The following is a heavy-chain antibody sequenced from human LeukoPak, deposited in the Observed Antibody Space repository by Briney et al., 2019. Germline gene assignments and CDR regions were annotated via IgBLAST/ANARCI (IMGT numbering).Heavy chain of an antibody. J-gene: IGHJ5*02. D-gene: IGHD1-1*01. V-gene: IGHV1-18*01. CDR3: ARERETDWSRWFDP. CDR1: GYTFTSYA. Sequence: ASVKVSCKASGYTFTSYAMHWVRQAPGQRLEWMGWISAYNGNTNYAQKLQGRVTMTTDTSTSTAYMELRSLRSDDTAVYYCARERETDWSRWFDPWGQGTLVTVSS. CDR2: ISAYNGNT.